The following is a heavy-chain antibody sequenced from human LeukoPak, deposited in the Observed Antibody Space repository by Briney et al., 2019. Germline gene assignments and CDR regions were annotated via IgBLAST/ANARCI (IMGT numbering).Heavy chain of an antibody. D-gene: IGHD3-10*01. CDR1: GGSISSSSYY. Sequence: SETLSLTCTVSGGSISSSSYYWGWIRQPPGKGLEWIGEINHSGSTNYNPSLKSRVTISVDTSKNQFSLKLRSVTAADTAVYYCARVSLYYGSGTYYPPDYWGQGTLVTVSS. CDR3: ARVSLYYGSGTYYPPDY. J-gene: IGHJ4*02. V-gene: IGHV4-39*07. CDR2: INHSGST.